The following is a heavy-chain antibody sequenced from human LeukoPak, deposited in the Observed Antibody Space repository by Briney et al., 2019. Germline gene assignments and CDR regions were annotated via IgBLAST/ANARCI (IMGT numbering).Heavy chain of an antibody. D-gene: IGHD2-15*01. V-gene: IGHV3-11*06. CDR2: ISSSSSYT. Sequence: GGSLRLSCAASGFXFSDYYMSWIRQAPGKGLEWVSYISSSSSYTNYADSVKGRFTISRDNAKNSLYLQMNSLRAEDTAVYYCARDFVVVVAATYFDYWGQGTLVTVSS. CDR3: ARDFVVVVAATYFDY. J-gene: IGHJ4*02. CDR1: GFXFSDYY.